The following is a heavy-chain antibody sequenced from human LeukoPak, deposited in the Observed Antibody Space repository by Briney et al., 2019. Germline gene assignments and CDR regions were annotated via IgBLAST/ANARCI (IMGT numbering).Heavy chain of an antibody. Sequence: SVKVSCKASGGTFSGYAISWVRQAPGQGLEWMGGIIPIFGTANYAQKFQGRVTITADESTSTAYMELSSLRSEDTAVYYCAREGIAVAKDYYYYGMDVWGQGTTVTVSS. D-gene: IGHD6-19*01. V-gene: IGHV1-69*13. CDR2: IIPIFGTA. CDR1: GGTFSGYA. CDR3: AREGIAVAKDYYYYGMDV. J-gene: IGHJ6*02.